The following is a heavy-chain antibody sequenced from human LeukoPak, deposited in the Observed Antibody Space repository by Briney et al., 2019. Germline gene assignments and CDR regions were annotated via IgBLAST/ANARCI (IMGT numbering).Heavy chain of an antibody. J-gene: IGHJ4*02. D-gene: IGHD3-9*01. CDR3: AKDRPSLLRYFDWLGNYFDY. CDR2: ISGSGGST. Sequence: GGSLRLSCAASGFTFSSYAMSWVRQAPGKGLEWVSAISGSGGSTYYADSVKGRFTISRDNSKNTLYLQMNSLRAEDTAVYYCAKDRPSLLRYFDWLGNYFDYWGQGTLVTVSS. V-gene: IGHV3-23*01. CDR1: GFTFSSYA.